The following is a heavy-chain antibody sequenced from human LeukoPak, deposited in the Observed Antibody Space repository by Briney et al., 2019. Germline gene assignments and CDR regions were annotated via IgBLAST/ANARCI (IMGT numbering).Heavy chain of an antibody. D-gene: IGHD5-12*01. CDR2: INPNSGGT. V-gene: IGHV1-2*02. J-gene: IGHJ6*03. Sequence: GASVKVSCKASGYTFTGYYMHWVRQAPGQGLEWMGWINPNSGGTNYAQKFQGRVTMTRDTSISTAYMELSRLRSDDTAVYYCARGRHSGYGYYYYYMDVWGKGTTVTVSS. CDR1: GYTFTGYY. CDR3: ARGRHSGYGYYYYYMDV.